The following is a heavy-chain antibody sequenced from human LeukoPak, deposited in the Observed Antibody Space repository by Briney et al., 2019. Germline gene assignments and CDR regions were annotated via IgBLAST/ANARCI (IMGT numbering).Heavy chain of an antibody. CDR3: ARVGYTSGWFRN. D-gene: IGHD6-19*01. V-gene: IGHV3-23*01. J-gene: IGHJ4*02. CDR1: GFTFSSHA. CDR2: LSGSGYNT. Sequence: GGSLRLSCAASGFTFSSHALSWVRQAPGKGLEWVSSLSGSGYNTYYADSVKGRFTISRDNSKNTLYLQMNSLRAEDTAVYYCARVGYTSGWFRNWGQGTLLTVSS.